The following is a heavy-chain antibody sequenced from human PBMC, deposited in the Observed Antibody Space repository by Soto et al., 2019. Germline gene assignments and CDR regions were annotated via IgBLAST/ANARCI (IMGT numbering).Heavy chain of an antibody. CDR1: GFTFSSYS. CDR2: ISGSGGST. J-gene: IGHJ4*02. V-gene: IGHV3-23*01. CDR3: AKESSYSGYLGYFDY. D-gene: IGHD5-12*01. Sequence: PGGSLRLSCAASGFTFSSYSMSWVRQAPGKGLEWVSAISGSGGSTYYADSVKGRFTISRDNSKNTLYLQMNSLRAEDTAVYYCAKESSYSGYLGYFDYWGQGTLVTVSS.